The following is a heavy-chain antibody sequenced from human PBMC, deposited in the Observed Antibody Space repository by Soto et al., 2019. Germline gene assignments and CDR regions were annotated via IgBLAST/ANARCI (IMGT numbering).Heavy chain of an antibody. Sequence: ASVKVSCKASGYMFVTYGINWVRQAPGQGLEWMGWISAYNGNAKYAQNLQGRVTMTTDASTSTAYMEMRSLRSDDTAVYYCARDLDGSGSYYADYWGPGTLVTVSS. CDR2: ISAYNGNA. J-gene: IGHJ4*02. D-gene: IGHD3-10*01. CDR1: GYMFVTYG. V-gene: IGHV1-18*01. CDR3: ARDLDGSGSYYADY.